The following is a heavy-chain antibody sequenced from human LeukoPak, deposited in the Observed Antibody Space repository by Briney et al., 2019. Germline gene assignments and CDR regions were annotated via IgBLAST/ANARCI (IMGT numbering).Heavy chain of an antibody. J-gene: IGHJ5*02. CDR1: GYTFTSYG. V-gene: IGHV1-18*01. CDR3: ARDREWELLRGDWFDP. Sequence: ASVKVSCKASGYTFTSYGISWVRQAPGQGLEWVGWISAYNGNTNYAQKLQGRVTMTTDTSTSTAYMELRSLRSDDTAVYYCARDREWELLRGDWFDPWGQGTLVTVSS. D-gene: IGHD1-26*01. CDR2: ISAYNGNT.